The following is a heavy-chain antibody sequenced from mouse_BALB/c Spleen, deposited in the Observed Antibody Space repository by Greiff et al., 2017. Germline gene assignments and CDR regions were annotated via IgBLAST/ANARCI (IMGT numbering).Heavy chain of an antibody. V-gene: IGHV3-2*02. CDR1: GYSITSDYA. D-gene: IGHD1-2*01. Sequence: EVKLVESGPGLVKPSQSLSLTCTVTGYSITSDYAWNWIRQFPGNKLEWMGYISYSGSTSYNPSLKSRISITRDTSKNQFFLQLNSVTTEDTATYYCARCGTTATSWYFDVWGAGTTVTVSS. CDR3: ARCGTTATSWYFDV. CDR2: ISYSGST. J-gene: IGHJ1*01.